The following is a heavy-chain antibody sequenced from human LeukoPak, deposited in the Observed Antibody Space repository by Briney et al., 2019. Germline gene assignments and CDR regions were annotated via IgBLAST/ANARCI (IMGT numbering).Heavy chain of an antibody. Sequence: PSETLSLTCTVSGDSISSYYWSWIRQPPGKGLEWIGCIYTSGSTNYNPSLKSRVAISIDTSKNQFSLKLTSVTAADTDVYYCARHGMIGSYTYWGQGTLVTVSS. V-gene: IGHV4-4*09. D-gene: IGHD1-20*01. J-gene: IGHJ4*02. CDR2: IYTSGST. CDR1: GDSISSYY. CDR3: ARHGMIGSYTY.